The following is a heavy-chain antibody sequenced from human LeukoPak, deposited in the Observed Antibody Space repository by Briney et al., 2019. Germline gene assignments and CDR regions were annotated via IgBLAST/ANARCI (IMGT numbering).Heavy chain of an antibody. CDR3: AKAYGSGKLFGFDY. Sequence: GGSLRLSCAASGFTFSSYAMHWVRQAPGKGLEWVAVISYDGSNKYYADSVKGRFTISRDNSKNTLYLQMNSLRAEDTAVYYCAKAYGSGKLFGFDYWGQGTLVTVSS. D-gene: IGHD3-10*01. V-gene: IGHV3-30*04. J-gene: IGHJ4*02. CDR2: ISYDGSNK. CDR1: GFTFSSYA.